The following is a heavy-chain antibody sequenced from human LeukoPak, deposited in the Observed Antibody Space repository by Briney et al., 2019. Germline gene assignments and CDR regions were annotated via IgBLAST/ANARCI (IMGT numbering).Heavy chain of an antibody. CDR3: ARDGIYGSGSYYEISWFGP. CDR2: INPNSGVT. V-gene: IGHV1-2*02. CDR1: GYTFTGYY. J-gene: IGHJ5*02. D-gene: IGHD3-10*01. Sequence: ASVKVSCKASGYTFTGYYMHWVRQAPGQGLEWMGWINPNSGVTHYAQKFQGRVTMTSDTSISTAYMELSRLRSDDTAVYYCARDGIYGSGSYYEISWFGPWGQGTLVTVSS.